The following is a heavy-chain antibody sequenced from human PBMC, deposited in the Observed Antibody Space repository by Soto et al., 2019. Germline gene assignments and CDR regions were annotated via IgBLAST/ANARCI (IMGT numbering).Heavy chain of an antibody. D-gene: IGHD4-4*01. J-gene: IGHJ4*02. Sequence: QVQLVQSGAEVKEPGASVKVSCKPSGYTFTRNGISWVRQAPGQGLEWVGWISTNSGNTDYAQKLQGRVTLTTDTSTNTAYLELRSLRSADTAVYYCARDKDYMLDYWGQGTLVTVSS. V-gene: IGHV1-18*01. CDR3: ARDKDYMLDY. CDR1: GYTFTRNG. CDR2: ISTNSGNT.